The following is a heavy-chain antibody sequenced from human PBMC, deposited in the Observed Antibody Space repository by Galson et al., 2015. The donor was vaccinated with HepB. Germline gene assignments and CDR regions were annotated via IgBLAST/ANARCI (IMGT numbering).Heavy chain of an antibody. V-gene: IGHV1-3*01. D-gene: IGHD3-16*02. CDR1: GYTFTNYA. Sequence: SVKVSCKASGYTFTNYAMHWVRQAPGQGLEWMGWINAANGHTNYSQNFQGRVTITRDTSASTAYMELSSLRSEDTAVYYCARYLVIQSAFGFYYYYGMDVWGQGTTVTVSS. J-gene: IGHJ6*02. CDR3: ARYLVIQSAFGFYYYYGMDV. CDR2: INAANGHT.